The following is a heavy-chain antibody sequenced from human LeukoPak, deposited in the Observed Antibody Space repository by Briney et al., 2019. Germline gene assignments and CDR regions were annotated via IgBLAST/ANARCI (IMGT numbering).Heavy chain of an antibody. J-gene: IGHJ4*02. CDR3: ARVPNYSWFGDW. D-gene: IGHD3-10*01. CDR1: GFIFRSYA. CDR2: ISSSSSYI. Sequence: PGGSLRLSCAATGFIFRSYAMTWVRQAPGKGLEWVSSISSSSSYIYYADSVKGRFTISRDNAKNSLYLQMNSLRAEDTAVYYCARVPNYSWFGDWWGQGTLVTVSS. V-gene: IGHV3-21*01.